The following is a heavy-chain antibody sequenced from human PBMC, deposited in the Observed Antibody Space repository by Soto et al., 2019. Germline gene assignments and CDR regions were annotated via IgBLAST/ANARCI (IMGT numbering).Heavy chain of an antibody. CDR1: GFSFSTYG. CDR2: IWHDGRYT. D-gene: IGHD1-1*01. J-gene: IGHJ4*02. Sequence: QVQLVESGGGVVQPGRSLRLSCAASGFSFSTYGMHWVRQAPGKGLEWVAAIWHDGRYTFHADAVKGRFTISRDNSKNTLYLQMNSLTAEDTAVYYCAREPSDYGKTFDWWGQGTLVTISS. CDR3: AREPSDYGKTFDW. V-gene: IGHV3-33*01.